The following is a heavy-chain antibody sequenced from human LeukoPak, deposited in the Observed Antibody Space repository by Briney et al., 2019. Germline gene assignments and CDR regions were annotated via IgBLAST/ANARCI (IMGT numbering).Heavy chain of an antibody. CDR3: ARHEDYGDYVSEFDY. V-gene: IGHV4-39*01. D-gene: IGHD4-17*01. J-gene: IGHJ4*02. CDR1: GGSISSSSYY. CDR2: IYYSGST. Sequence: PSETLSLTCTVSGGSISSSSYYWGWIRQPPGKGLEWIGSIYYSGSTYYNPSLKSRVTISVDTSKNQFSLKLCSVTAADTAVYYCARHEDYGDYVSEFDYWGQGTLVTVSS.